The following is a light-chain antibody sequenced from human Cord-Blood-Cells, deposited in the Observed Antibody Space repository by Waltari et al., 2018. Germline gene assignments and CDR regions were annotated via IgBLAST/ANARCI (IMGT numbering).Light chain of an antibody. CDR3: MQALQTPPYT. CDR2: LGS. CDR1: QSLLHSNGYNY. V-gene: IGKV2-28*01. Sequence: DIVMTQSPLSLPVTPGEPAPISCSSSQSLLHSNGYNYLDWYLQKPGQSPQLLIYLGSNRASGVPDRFSGSGSGTDFTLKISRVEAEDVGVYYCMQALQTPPYTFGQGTKLEIK. J-gene: IGKJ2*01.